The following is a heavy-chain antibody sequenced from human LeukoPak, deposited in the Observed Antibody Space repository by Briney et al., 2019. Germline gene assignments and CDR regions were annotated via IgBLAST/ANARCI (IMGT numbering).Heavy chain of an antibody. D-gene: IGHD3-22*01. CDR3: TRPQITMIVAPAGGMDV. CDR2: IRSKANSYAT. V-gene: IGHV3-73*01. CDR1: GLTFSGSA. Sequence: GGSLKLSCAASGLTFSGSAMHCVRQASGKGLEWVGRIRSKANSYATAYAASVKGRFTISRDDSKNTAYLQMNSLKTEDTAVYYCTRPQITMIVAPAGGMDVWGQGTTVTVSS. J-gene: IGHJ6*02.